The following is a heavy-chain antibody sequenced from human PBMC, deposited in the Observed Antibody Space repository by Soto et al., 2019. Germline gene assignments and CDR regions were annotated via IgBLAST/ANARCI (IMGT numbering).Heavy chain of an antibody. CDR3: ARTVAVAGAYWFFDL. CDR1: GGSISSSSYY. J-gene: IGHJ2*01. D-gene: IGHD6-19*01. CDR2: IYYSGST. V-gene: IGHV4-39*01. Sequence: QLHLQESGPGLVKASETMYLTCTVSGGSISSSSYYWGWIRQPPGKGLEWIGSIYYSGSTYYNPSLKSRVTISVDTSKNQFALKLSSVTAADTAVYYCARTVAVAGAYWFFDLWGRGTLVTVSS.